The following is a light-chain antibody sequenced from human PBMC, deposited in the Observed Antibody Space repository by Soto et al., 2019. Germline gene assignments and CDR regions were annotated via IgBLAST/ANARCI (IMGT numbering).Light chain of an antibody. CDR3: CSYAGNNVR. CDR2: DAS. CDR1: SSDVGGFKY. V-gene: IGLV2-11*01. J-gene: IGLJ2*01. Sequence: QSALTQPRSVSGSPGQSVTISCTGTSSDVGGFKYVSWYQQHPGKAPKLIIFDASKRPSGVPDRFSGSKSGYTASLTISGLQGEDEADYYCCSYAGNNVRFGGGTKLTVL.